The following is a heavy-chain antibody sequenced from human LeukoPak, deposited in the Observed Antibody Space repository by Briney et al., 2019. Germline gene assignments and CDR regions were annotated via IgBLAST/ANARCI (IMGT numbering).Heavy chain of an antibody. CDR3: AKDYNWNSYYYYYMDV. D-gene: IGHD1-7*01. J-gene: IGHJ6*03. V-gene: IGHV3-30*02. Sequence: GGSLRLSCAASGFTFSSYGMHWVRQAPGKGLEWVAFIRYDGSNKYYADSVKGRFTISRDNSKNTLYLQMNSLRAEDTAVYYCAKDYNWNSYYYYYMDVWGKGTTVTVSS. CDR1: GFTFSSYG. CDR2: IRYDGSNK.